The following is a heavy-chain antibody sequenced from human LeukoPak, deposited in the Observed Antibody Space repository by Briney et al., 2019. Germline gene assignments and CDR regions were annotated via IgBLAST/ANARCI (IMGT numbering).Heavy chain of an antibody. CDR3: ARDPVGTHRQWPEYFDY. J-gene: IGHJ4*02. V-gene: IGHV1-18*01. Sequence: ASVKVSCKASGYTLTSYGISWVRQAPGQGLEWMGWISAYNGNTNYAQKLQGRVTMTTDTSTSTAYMELRSLRSDDTAVYYCARDPVGTHRQWPEYFDYWGQGTLVTVSS. CDR1: GYTLTSYG. D-gene: IGHD6-19*01. CDR2: ISAYNGNT.